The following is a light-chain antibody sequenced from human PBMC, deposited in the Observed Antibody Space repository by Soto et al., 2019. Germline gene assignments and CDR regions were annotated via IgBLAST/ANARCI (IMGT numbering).Light chain of an antibody. J-gene: IGKJ1*01. Sequence: EVMLTQSPGTLSLSPGERATLSCRASQSVSSNYLAWYQQKSGQAPRLLIYGASNRDTGITDRFSGSGSGTAFTLTIRRLEPEDFAVYYCQQYDTSPRTFGQGTKVEFK. CDR1: QSVSSNY. CDR2: GAS. CDR3: QQYDTSPRT. V-gene: IGKV3-20*01.